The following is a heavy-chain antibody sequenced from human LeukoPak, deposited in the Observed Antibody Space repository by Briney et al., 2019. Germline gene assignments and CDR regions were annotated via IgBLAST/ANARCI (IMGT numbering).Heavy chain of an antibody. CDR1: GFTFSSYE. Sequence: GGSLRLSCAASGFTFSSYEMNWVRQAPGKGLEWVSYISSSGSTIYYADSVKGRFTISRDNAKNSLYLQMNSLRAEDTAVYYCARPLIAAAGTNYYYYGMDVWGQGTTVTVSS. CDR3: ARPLIAAAGTNYYYYGMDV. J-gene: IGHJ6*02. D-gene: IGHD6-13*01. CDR2: ISSSGSTI. V-gene: IGHV3-48*03.